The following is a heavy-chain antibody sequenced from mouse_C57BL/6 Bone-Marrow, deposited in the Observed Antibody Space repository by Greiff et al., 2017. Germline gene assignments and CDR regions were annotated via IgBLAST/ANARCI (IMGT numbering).Heavy chain of an antibody. CDR1: GFTFSSYG. V-gene: IGHV5-6*01. J-gene: IGHJ4*01. Sequence: EVKLVESGGDLVKPGGSLKLSCAASGFTFSSYGMSWVRQTPDKRLEWVATISSGGSYTYYPDSVKGRFTISRANAKNTLYLQMSSLKSEDTAMYYCASPLYYYYAIDYWGQGTSVTVSS. D-gene: IGHD1-1*01. CDR3: ASPLYYYYAIDY. CDR2: ISSGGSYT.